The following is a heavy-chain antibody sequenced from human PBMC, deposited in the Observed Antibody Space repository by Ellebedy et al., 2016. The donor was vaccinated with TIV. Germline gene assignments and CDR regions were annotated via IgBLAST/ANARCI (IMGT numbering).Heavy chain of an antibody. V-gene: IGHV3-15*07. Sequence: GESLKISCAASGFTFSNAWMNWVRQAPGKGLEWVGRIKSKTDGGTTDYAAPVKGRFTISRDDSKNTLYLQMNSLKTEDTAVYYCTTVTMVRGVIKLNWFDPWGQGTLVTVSS. J-gene: IGHJ5*02. D-gene: IGHD3-10*01. CDR3: TTVTMVRGVIKLNWFDP. CDR2: IKSKTDGGTT. CDR1: GFTFSNAW.